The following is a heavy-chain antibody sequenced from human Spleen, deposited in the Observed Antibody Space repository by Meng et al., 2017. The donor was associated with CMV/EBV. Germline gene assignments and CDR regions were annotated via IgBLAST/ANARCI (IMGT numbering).Heavy chain of an antibody. CDR3: ARLGAMVDY. J-gene: IGHJ4*02. V-gene: IGHV5-51*01. D-gene: IGHD4/OR15-4a*01. Sequence: KVSCKGSGYSFTSYWIGWVRQMPGKGLEWMGIIYPGDSDTRYSPSFQGQVTISADKSINTAYLEWSSLKASDTAIYYCARLGAMVDYWGQGTLVTVSS. CDR2: IYPGDSDT. CDR1: GYSFTSYW.